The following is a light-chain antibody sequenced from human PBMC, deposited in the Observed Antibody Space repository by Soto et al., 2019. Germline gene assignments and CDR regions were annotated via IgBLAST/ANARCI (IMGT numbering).Light chain of an antibody. CDR2: GAS. CDR1: QSVSSSY. Sequence: IVWSQSPCTLSLSPGERSTLSCISIQSVSSSYLAWYQQKPGQAPRLLIYGASSRATGIPDRFSGSGSGTDFTLTISRLEPEDFAVHYCQPYGSSSTWPFGQGTKVDIK. V-gene: IGKV3-20*01. J-gene: IGKJ1*01. CDR3: QPYGSSSTWP.